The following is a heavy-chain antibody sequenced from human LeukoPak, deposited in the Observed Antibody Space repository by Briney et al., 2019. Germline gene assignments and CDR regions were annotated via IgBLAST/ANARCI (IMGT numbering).Heavy chain of an antibody. Sequence: PGGSLRLSCAASGFTITDYYMNWIRQAPGKGLEWVSYISGSGSTIYYAESVKGRFTISRDNAKNSLYLQMNSLRAEDTAIYYCARKAGYYYGSGDYWGQGTLVTVSS. CDR3: ARKAGYYYGSGDY. V-gene: IGHV3-11*01. D-gene: IGHD3-10*01. CDR1: GFTITDYY. CDR2: ISGSGSTI. J-gene: IGHJ4*02.